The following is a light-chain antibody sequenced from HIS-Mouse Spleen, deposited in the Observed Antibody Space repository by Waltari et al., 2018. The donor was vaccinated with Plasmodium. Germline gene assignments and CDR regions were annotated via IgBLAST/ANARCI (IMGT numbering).Light chain of an antibody. CDR2: KDS. CDR3: QSADSSGTYV. CDR1: ALPKQY. Sequence: SYELTQPPSVSVSPGQTARLTCSGDALPKQYAYWYQQKPGQAPVLVIYKDSARPSGIPERFSGSSSGTTVTLTISGGQAEDEADYCCQSADSSGTYVFGTGTKVTVL. V-gene: IGLV3-25*03. J-gene: IGLJ1*01.